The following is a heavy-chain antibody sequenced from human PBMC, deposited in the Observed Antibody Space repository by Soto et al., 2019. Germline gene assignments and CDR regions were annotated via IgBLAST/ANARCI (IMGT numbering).Heavy chain of an antibody. V-gene: IGHV1-3*01. CDR2: INVGDDKT. D-gene: IGHD3-16*02. CDR1: GKSFDNFA. CDR3: ARAKYDYIWGSYHPFDQ. J-gene: IGHJ4*02. Sequence: QVPLVQSGAEVKKPGASVRLSCKVSGKSFDNFAVHWVRQTPGQRPEWMGRINVGDDKTKYSEKFQGRVIVSYDTSVTTAYMELRALSSEDTAVYYCARAKYDYIWGSYHPFDQWAQGAQVTVAS.